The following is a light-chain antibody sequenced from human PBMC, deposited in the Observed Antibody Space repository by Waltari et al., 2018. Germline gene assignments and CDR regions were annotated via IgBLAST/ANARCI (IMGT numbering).Light chain of an antibody. V-gene: IGLV1-47*01. CDR3: ATWDDSLSGVV. CDR2: TNN. CDR1: SSNIGTNS. J-gene: IGLJ2*01. Sequence: QSVLTQPPSASGTPGQGVTISCSGSSSNIGTNSVYWYQQLPGTAPKLLSYTNNQRPSGVPDRFSGSKSGTSASLAISGLRSEDEADYYCATWDDSLSGVVFGGGTKLTVL.